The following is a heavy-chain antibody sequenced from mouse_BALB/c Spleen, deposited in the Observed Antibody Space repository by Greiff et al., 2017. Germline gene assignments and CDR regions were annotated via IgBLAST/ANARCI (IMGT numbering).Heavy chain of an antibody. CDR2: INPSNGDT. Sequence: VQLQQSGPELVKPGASVKISCKASGYSFTGYFMHWVMQSHGQSLEWIGRINPSNGDTFYNQKFKGKATFTVDKSSSTSHLELRSLASEDSAVDYCASGTTVVATTRRYVDYWGQGTTLTVSS. CDR3: ASGTTVVATTRRYVDY. CDR1: GYSFTGYF. D-gene: IGHD1-1*01. J-gene: IGHJ2*01. V-gene: IGHV1-20*02.